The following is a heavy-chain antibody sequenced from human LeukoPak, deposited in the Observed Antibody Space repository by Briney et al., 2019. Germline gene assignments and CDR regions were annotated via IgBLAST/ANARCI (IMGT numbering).Heavy chain of an antibody. V-gene: IGHV3-23*01. D-gene: IGHD2-8*02. CDR3: ATYRQVLLPFES. J-gene: IGHJ4*02. Sequence: GGSLRLSCEASVFTFSTFAMIGVRKPPGRGLEGVSSIFPSDGEIHYAASVRGRFTISTDNSKSTLSLQMNSLRAEDTAIYYCATYRQVLLPFESWGQGTLVTVSS. CDR2: IFPSDGEI. CDR1: VFTFSTFA.